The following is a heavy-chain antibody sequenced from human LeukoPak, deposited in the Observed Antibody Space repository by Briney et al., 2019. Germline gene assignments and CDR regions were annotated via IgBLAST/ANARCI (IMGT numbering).Heavy chain of an antibody. D-gene: IGHD1-26*01. CDR1: GFSVSNYD. CDR3: ARDGDLYSGTYLDF. J-gene: IGHJ4*02. CDR2: ISYDGSTK. Sequence: GSLRLCCAASGFSVSNYDMHWVRQAPGKGLEWVGLISYDGSTKFYADSVKGRFTISGDNSKNTLYLQMNSLRTEDTAVYYCARDGDLYSGTYLDFWGQGTLVTVSS. V-gene: IGHV3-30-3*01.